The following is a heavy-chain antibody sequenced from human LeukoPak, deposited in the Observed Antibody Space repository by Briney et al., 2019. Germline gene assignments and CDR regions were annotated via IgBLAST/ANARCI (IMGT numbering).Heavy chain of an antibody. Sequence: VASVKVSCKASGGTFSSYAISWVRQAPGQGLEWMGGIIPIFGTANYAQKFQGRVTITADESTSTAYMELSSLRSEDTAVYCCARTLGELLPYYYGMDVWGQGTTVTVSS. V-gene: IGHV1-69*13. CDR1: GGTFSSYA. J-gene: IGHJ6*02. CDR2: IIPIFGTA. D-gene: IGHD3-10*01. CDR3: ARTLGELLPYYYGMDV.